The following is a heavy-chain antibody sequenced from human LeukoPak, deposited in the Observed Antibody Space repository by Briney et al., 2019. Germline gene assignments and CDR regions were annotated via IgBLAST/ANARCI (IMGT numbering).Heavy chain of an antibody. CDR1: GDSFTSYW. V-gene: IGHV5-51*01. D-gene: IGHD6-6*01. Sequence: GESLKISCKGSGDSFTSYWIGWVRQVPGKGLEWMGIIYPGDSDTRYSPSFQGQVTISADKSISTAYLQWSSLKASDTAMYYCARYSSSDDFDYWGQGTLVTVSS. CDR2: IYPGDSDT. CDR3: ARYSSSDDFDY. J-gene: IGHJ4*02.